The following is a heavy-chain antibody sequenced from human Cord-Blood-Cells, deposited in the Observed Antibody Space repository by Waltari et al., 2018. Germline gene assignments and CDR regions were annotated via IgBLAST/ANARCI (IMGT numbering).Heavy chain of an antibody. CDR3: ARDTAYCGGDCYSAFDI. Sequence: QVQLVQSGAEVKKPGSSVKVSCKASGGPFSSYAISWVRQAPGQGLEGMGGIIPILGTANYAQKFQGRVTITADESTSTAYMELSSLRSEDTAVYYCARDTAYCGGDCYSAFDIWGQGTMVTVSS. D-gene: IGHD2-21*02. CDR2: IIPILGTA. CDR1: GGPFSSYA. J-gene: IGHJ3*02. V-gene: IGHV1-69*01.